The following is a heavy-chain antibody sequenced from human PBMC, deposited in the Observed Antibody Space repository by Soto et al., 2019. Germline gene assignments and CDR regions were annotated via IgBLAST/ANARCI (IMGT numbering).Heavy chain of an antibody. CDR2: IYYSGST. CDR1: GGSISSYY. CDR3: ARDNGLYSSSWLAPFDP. V-gene: IGHV4-59*01. J-gene: IGHJ5*02. Sequence: SETLSLTCTVSGGSISSYYWSWIRQPPGKGLEWIGYIYYSGSTNYNPSLKSRVTISVDTSKNQFSLKLSSVTAADTAVYYCARDNGLYSSSWLAPFDPWGQGTLVTVSS. D-gene: IGHD6-13*01.